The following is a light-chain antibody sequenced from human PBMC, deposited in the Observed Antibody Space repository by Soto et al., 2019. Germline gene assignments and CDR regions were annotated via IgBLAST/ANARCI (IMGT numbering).Light chain of an antibody. J-gene: IGLJ1*01. CDR1: TSDVGGYNL. CDR2: EGT. Sequence: QSALTQPASVSGSPGQSITISCSGTTSDVGGYNLVSWYQQHTAKAPKLLIYEGTQRPSGVSSRFSGSKSGNTASLTISGLQAEDEADYYCCSYESSSSYVFGTGTKLTVL. CDR3: CSYESSSSYV. V-gene: IGLV2-23*01.